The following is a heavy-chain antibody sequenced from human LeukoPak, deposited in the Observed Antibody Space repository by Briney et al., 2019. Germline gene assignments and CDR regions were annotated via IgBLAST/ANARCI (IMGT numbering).Heavy chain of an antibody. CDR1: GGTFSSYA. J-gene: IGHJ4*02. V-gene: IGHV1-69*06. D-gene: IGHD3-16*01. CDR2: IIPIFGTA. CDR3: AKIPQVATYTVPNFDF. Sequence: AASVKVSCKASGGTFSSYAISWVRQAPGQGLEWMGGIIPIFGTANYAQKFQGRVTITADKSTSTAYMELSSLRAEDTAVYYCAKIPQVATYTVPNFDFWGQGTLVTVSS.